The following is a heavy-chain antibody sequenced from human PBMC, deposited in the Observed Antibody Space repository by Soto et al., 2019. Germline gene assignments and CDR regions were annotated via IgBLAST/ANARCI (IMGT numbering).Heavy chain of an antibody. Sequence: GGSLRLSCAASGFIFSTYSMNWVRQAPGKGLEWISYSSTRWSTISYADSVKGRFTISRDNAKNSLYLQMNSLRAEDTAVYYCARDDQWAFDSWGQGTLVTVSS. CDR2: SSTRWSTI. CDR1: GFIFSTYS. D-gene: IGHD1-26*01. CDR3: ARDDQWAFDS. V-gene: IGHV3-48*01. J-gene: IGHJ4*02.